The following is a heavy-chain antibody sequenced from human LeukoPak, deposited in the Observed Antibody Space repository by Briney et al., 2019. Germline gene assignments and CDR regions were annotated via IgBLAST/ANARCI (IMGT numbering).Heavy chain of an antibody. CDR2: LNSNGDSP. CDR3: STDAFDI. V-gene: IGHV3-64*01. J-gene: IGHJ3*02. CDR1: GFIFSDYT. Sequence: GGSLRLSCAASGFIFSDYTMHWVRQAPGKGLEYVSGLNSNGDSPYYANSVKARFTISRDNSRDTLYLFLGSLRPEDMAVYYCSTDAFDIWGQGTMVTVSS.